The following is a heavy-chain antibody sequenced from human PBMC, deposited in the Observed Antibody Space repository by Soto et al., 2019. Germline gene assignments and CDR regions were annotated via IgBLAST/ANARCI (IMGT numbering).Heavy chain of an antibody. CDR1: GFTFSSYA. D-gene: IGHD4-17*01. CDR3: ARRGYSGTWAPYGDYDRDY. J-gene: IGHJ4*02. Sequence: GGSLRLSCAASGFTFSSYAMSWVRQAPGKGLEWVSAISGSGGSTYYADSVKGRFTISRDNSKNTLYLQMNSLRAEDTAVYYCARRGYSGTWAPYGDYDRDYWGQGTLVTVSS. V-gene: IGHV3-23*01. CDR2: ISGSGGST.